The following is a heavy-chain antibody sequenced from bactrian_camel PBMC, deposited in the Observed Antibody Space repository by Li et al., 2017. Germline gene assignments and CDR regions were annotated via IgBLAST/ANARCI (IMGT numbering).Heavy chain of an antibody. J-gene: IGHJ4*01. D-gene: IGHD4*01. Sequence: DVQLVESGGGSVDFGGSLRLSCKASTITLTPYSMAWFRQAPGKEREGVARSDASGDSLYADSVKGRFTSSRDNAKNTLYLQMNNLKPEDTAMYYCAVRDPLMYGRGWWCDLTYVYDTWGQGTQVTVS. V-gene: IGHV3S31*01. CDR3: AVRDPLMYGRGWWCDLTYVYDT. CDR1: TITLTPYS. CDR2: SDASGDS.